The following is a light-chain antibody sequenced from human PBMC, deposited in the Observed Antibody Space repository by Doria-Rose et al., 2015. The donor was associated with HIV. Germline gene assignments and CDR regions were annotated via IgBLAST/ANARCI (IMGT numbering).Light chain of an antibody. CDR1: QDISNY. CDR2: AAS. J-gene: IGKJ1*01. CDR3: QQYYSYPPT. V-gene: IGKV1-8*01. Sequence: AIRMTQSPSSLSASTGDRVTITCRASQDISNYLAWYQQKPGKAPKLLIYAASTLQSGVPSRFSGSGSGTDFTLTISYLRSEDFATYYCQQYYSYPPTFSQGTKVEVK.